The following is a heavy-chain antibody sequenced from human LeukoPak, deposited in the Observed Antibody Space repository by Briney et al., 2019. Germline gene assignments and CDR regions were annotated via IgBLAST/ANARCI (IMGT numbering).Heavy chain of an antibody. CDR2: INPSGGST. CDR1: GYTFTSYY. CDR3: ARGSEQQPAQSYYYGMDV. J-gene: IGHJ6*04. D-gene: IGHD6-13*01. Sequence: EASLKVSCKASGYTFTSYYMHWGRQAPGQRLEWMGIINPSGGSTSYAQKFQGRVTMTRDTSTSTVYMELSSLRSEDTAVYYCARGSEQQPAQSYYYGMDVWGKGTTVTVSS. V-gene: IGHV1-46*01.